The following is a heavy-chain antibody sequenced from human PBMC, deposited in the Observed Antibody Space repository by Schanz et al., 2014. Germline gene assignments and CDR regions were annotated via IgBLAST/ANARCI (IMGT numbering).Heavy chain of an antibody. D-gene: IGHD6-13*01. Sequence: EVQLLESGGGLVQPGESLRLSCSASGFSFSSYSMNWVRQAPGKGLEWVANIKQDGSEKYYVDAVKGRFTISRDNAKNSLYLQMNSLRAEDTAVYYCAREQIMAAAGLVDYWGHGTLVTVSS. CDR2: IKQDGSEK. J-gene: IGHJ4*01. V-gene: IGHV3-7*05. CDR3: AREQIMAAAGLVDY. CDR1: GFSFSSYS.